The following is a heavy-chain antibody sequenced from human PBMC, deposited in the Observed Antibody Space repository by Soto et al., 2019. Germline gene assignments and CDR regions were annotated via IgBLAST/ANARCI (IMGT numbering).Heavy chain of an antibody. CDR3: AHRLGSGWFDP. D-gene: IGHD3-3*01. J-gene: IGHJ5*02. CDR2: IYWDDDK. V-gene: IGHV2-5*02. Sequence: GLDLEWLALIYWDDDKRYSPSLKSRLTITKDTSKNQVVLTMTNMDPVDTATYYCAHRLGSGWFDPWGQGTLVTVSS.